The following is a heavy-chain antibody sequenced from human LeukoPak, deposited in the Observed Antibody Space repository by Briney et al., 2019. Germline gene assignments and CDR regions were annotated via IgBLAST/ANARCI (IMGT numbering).Heavy chain of an antibody. D-gene: IGHD1-26*01. CDR1: GYTFTGYY. V-gene: IGHV1-2*06. CDR2: INPNSGGT. J-gene: IGHJ4*02. Sequence: ASVKVSCKASGYTFTGYYMHWVRQAPGQGLEWMGRINPNSGGTNYAQKFQGRVTMTRDTSISTAYMELSRLRSDDTAVYYCARADSGSYYDGGTDYWGQGALVTVSS. CDR3: ARADSGSYYDGGTDY.